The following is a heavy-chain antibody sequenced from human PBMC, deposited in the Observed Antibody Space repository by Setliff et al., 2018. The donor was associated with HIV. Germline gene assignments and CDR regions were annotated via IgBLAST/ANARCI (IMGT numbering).Heavy chain of an antibody. CDR1: GYSISNDYY. CDR3: ARDLGYSYGEDAFDI. CDR2: IYHSGNT. Sequence: SETLSLTCFVSGYSISNDYYWGWIRQPPGKGLEWIGSIYHSGNTYYNPSLMSRVTISVDTSNNQFSLNLRSVTAADTAVYYCARDLGYSYGEDAFDIWGQGTMVTVSS. D-gene: IGHD5-18*01. J-gene: IGHJ3*02. V-gene: IGHV4-38-2*02.